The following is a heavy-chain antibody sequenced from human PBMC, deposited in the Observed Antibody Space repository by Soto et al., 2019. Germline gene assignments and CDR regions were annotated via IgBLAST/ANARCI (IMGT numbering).Heavy chain of an antibody. CDR3: AKDPLGGLAAGNFLSY. Sequence: GGSLRLSCAGPGFPFNSYAMSWVRQAPGKGLEWVSAISGSGGSTYYADSVRGRFTTSRDNSRNILYLQMNSLRAEDTAVYYCAKDPLGGLAAGNFLSYWGRGTLVTVSS. CDR1: GFPFNSYA. CDR2: ISGSGGST. V-gene: IGHV3-23*01. D-gene: IGHD2-15*01. J-gene: IGHJ4*02.